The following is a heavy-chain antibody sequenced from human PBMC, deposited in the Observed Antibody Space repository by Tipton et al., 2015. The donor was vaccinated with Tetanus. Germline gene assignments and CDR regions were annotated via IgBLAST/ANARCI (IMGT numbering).Heavy chain of an antibody. J-gene: IGHJ4*02. V-gene: IGHV3-23*03. CDR3: ARDRRGGLWLDGGFDY. Sequence: SLRLSCAASGFTFTSYAMSWVRQAPGKGLEWVAVVYKGGSSPHYADSVRGRFTISRDNSKNALYLQMNSLRVEDTAMYYCARDRRGGLWLDGGFDYWGQGTLVTVSS. D-gene: IGHD3-16*01. CDR1: GFTFTSYA. CDR2: VYKGGSSP.